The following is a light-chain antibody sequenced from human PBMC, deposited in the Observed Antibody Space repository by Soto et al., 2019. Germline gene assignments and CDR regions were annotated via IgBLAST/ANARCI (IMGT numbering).Light chain of an antibody. V-gene: IGLV1-44*01. Sequence: QSPLTQPRSASGTPGQRVTISCSGSSSNIGTSSVHWFQQLPGTAPKLLISTTNQRPSGVPERFSGSKSGTSASLAISGLQSEDEADYYCAAWDDSLNGHVFGTGTKVTVL. J-gene: IGLJ1*01. CDR3: AAWDDSLNGHV. CDR1: SSNIGTSS. CDR2: TTN.